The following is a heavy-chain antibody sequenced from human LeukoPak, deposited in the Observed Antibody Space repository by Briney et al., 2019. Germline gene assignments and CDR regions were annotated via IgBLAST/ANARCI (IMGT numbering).Heavy chain of an antibody. Sequence: GGSLRLSCAASGFTVSSNYMSWVSHAPGKGLEWVSVIYSGYSGGSTYYADSVKGRFTIFRHNSKNTMYLHMNSLRAEDTAVYYCAKDLYRIVGVTRDTFDIWGQGTMVTVSS. D-gene: IGHD1-26*01. CDR1: GFTVSSNY. CDR3: AKDLYRIVGVTRDTFDI. CDR2: IYSGYSGGST. V-gene: IGHV3-53*04. J-gene: IGHJ3*02.